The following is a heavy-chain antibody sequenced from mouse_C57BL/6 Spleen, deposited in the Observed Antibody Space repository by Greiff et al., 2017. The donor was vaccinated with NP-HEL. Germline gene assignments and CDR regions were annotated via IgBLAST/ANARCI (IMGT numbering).Heavy chain of an antibody. CDR3: ARGGYERFYAMDY. D-gene: IGHD2-2*01. CDR1: GYTFTSYW. Sequence: QVQLQQPGAELVKPGASVKLSCKASGYTFTSYWMQWVNQRPGQGLEWIGEIDPSDSYTNYNQKFKGKATLTVDTSSSTAYMQLSSLTSEDSAVYYCARGGYERFYAMDYWGQGTSVTVSS. J-gene: IGHJ4*01. V-gene: IGHV1-50*01. CDR2: IDPSDSYT.